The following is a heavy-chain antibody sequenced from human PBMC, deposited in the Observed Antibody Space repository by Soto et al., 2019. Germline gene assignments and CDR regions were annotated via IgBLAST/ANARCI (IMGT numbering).Heavy chain of an antibody. CDR3: ARVYSSGWSPFAY. D-gene: IGHD6-19*01. J-gene: IGHJ4*02. Sequence: ASVEVSCRASGYTFTGYYMHWVRQAPGQGLEWMGWINPNSGGTNYAQKFQGRVTMTRDTSISTAYMELSRLRSDDTAVYYCARVYSSGWSPFAYWGQGTLVTVSS. V-gene: IGHV1-2*02. CDR2: INPNSGGT. CDR1: GYTFTGYY.